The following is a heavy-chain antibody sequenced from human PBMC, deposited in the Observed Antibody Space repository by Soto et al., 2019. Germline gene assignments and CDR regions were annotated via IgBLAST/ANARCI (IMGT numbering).Heavy chain of an antibody. D-gene: IGHD2-2*01. CDR3: ARVPEYCSSTSCSLNWFDP. V-gene: IGHV1-18*01. Sequence: QVQLVQSGAEVKKPGASVKVSCKASGYTFTSYGISWVRQAPGQGLEWMGWISAYNGNTNYAQKLQGRVTMTTDTPTSTAYMELRSLRSDDTAVYYCARVPEYCSSTSCSLNWFDPWGQGTLVTVSS. CDR1: GYTFTSYG. CDR2: ISAYNGNT. J-gene: IGHJ5*02.